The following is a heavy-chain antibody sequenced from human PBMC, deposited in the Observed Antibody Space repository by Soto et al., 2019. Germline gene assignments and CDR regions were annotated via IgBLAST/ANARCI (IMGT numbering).Heavy chain of an antibody. D-gene: IGHD3-22*01. V-gene: IGHV5-51*01. Sequence: GESLKISCTTSGYKFTSYWIAWVRQMPGKGLEWMGIIFPSDSDTRYSPSFQGQVTISADRSTSTVFLQWASLKASDTAVYFWAKKEKGGYFNWLAPGGKATRVTVPS. CDR2: IFPSDSDT. CDR1: GYKFTSYW. CDR3: AKKEKGGYFNWLAP. J-gene: IGHJ5*02.